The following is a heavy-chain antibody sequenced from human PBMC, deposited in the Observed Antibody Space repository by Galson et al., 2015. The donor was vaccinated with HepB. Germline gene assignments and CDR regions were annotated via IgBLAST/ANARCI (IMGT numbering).Heavy chain of an antibody. Sequence: SLRLSCAGSGFNSSIFWMSWVRQAPGKRLEWVANIKQDGREKYYVGPVKGRFTISRDNAGNSLYLQMNSLRGEDTALYYCARSSGGYFDSWGQGILVTVSS. CDR1: GFNSSIFW. V-gene: IGHV3-7*01. CDR3: ARSSGGYFDS. J-gene: IGHJ4*02. CDR2: IKQDGREK. D-gene: IGHD1-26*01.